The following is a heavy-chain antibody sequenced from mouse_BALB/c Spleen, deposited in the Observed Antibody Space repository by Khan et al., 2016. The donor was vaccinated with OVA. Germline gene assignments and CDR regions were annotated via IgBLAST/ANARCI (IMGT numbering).Heavy chain of an antibody. CDR3: TRLAYYYDSEGFAY. CDR1: GFTFSTYG. Sequence: EVQLVESGGDLVKPGGSLKLSCAASGFTFSTYGMSWVRQAPDKRLEWVATVSTGGSYTSYPDSVKGRFTISRDSAKNTLYLQMSGLRSEDTAMFYCTRLAYYYDSEGFAYWGQGTLVTVSA. V-gene: IGHV5-6*01. J-gene: IGHJ3*01. CDR2: VSTGGSYT. D-gene: IGHD1-1*01.